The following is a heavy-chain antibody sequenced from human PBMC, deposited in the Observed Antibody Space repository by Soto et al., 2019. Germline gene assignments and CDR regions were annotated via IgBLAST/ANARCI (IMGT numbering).Heavy chain of an antibody. D-gene: IGHD5-12*01. CDR3: AREGLRDYYYYMDA. J-gene: IGHJ6*03. CDR2: IHSGGST. Sequence: EVQLVESGGGLVQPGGSLRLSCAASGFTVSSNYMSWVRQAPGKGLEWVSVIHSGGSTYYADSVKGRFTISRDNSKNTLYLQMNSLRAEDTAVYYCAREGLRDYYYYMDAWCKGTTVTVSS. V-gene: IGHV3-66*01. CDR1: GFTVSSNY.